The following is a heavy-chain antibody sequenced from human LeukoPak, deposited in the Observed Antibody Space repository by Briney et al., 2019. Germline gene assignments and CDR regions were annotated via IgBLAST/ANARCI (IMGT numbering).Heavy chain of an antibody. CDR2: IYSGGST. CDR3: ARGSRYQLLLIDY. V-gene: IGHV3-66*01. CDR1: GFTVSSNY. Sequence: GGSLRLSCAASGFTVSSNYMSWVRQAPGKGLEWVSVIYSGGSTYYADSVKGRFTISRDNAKNTLYLQMNSLRAEDTAVYFCARGSRYQLLLIDYWGQGTLVTVSS. D-gene: IGHD2-2*01. J-gene: IGHJ4*02.